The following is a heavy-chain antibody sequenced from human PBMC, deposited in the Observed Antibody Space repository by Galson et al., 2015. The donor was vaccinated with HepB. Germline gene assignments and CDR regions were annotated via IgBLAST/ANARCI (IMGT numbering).Heavy chain of an antibody. J-gene: IGHJ3*02. Sequence: SETLSLTCAVYGGSFSGYYWSWIRQPPGKGLEWIGEINHSGSTNYNPSLKSRVTISVDTSKNQFSLKLSSVTAADTAVYYCARVSKRIAARPFAGAFDIWGQGTMVTVSS. CDR2: INHSGST. CDR1: GGSFSGYY. V-gene: IGHV4-34*01. CDR3: ARVSKRIAARPFAGAFDI. D-gene: IGHD6-6*01.